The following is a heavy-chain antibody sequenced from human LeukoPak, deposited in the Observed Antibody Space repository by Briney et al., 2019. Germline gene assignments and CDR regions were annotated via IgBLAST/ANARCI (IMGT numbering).Heavy chain of an antibody. CDR3: ARDGVLLWFGELN. D-gene: IGHD3-10*01. CDR1: GFTFSSYW. Sequence: GGSLRLPCAASGFTFSSYWMSWVRQAPGKGLEWVANIKQDGSEKYYVDSVKGRFTISRDNAKNSLYLQMNSLRAEDTAVYYCARDGVLLWFGELNWGQGTLVTVSS. J-gene: IGHJ4*02. V-gene: IGHV3-7*01. CDR2: IKQDGSEK.